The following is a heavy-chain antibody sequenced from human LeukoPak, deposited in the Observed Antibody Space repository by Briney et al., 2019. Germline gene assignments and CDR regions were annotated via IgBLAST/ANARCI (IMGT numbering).Heavy chain of an antibody. CDR3: ARGIAAAGTVTDQGYYFDY. V-gene: IGHV3-30-3*01. CDR1: GFTFSGYA. Sequence: PGRSLRLSCAASGFTFSGYAMHWVRQAPGKGLEWVAVISYDGSNKYYADSVKGRFTISRDNSKNTLYLQMNSLRAEDTAVYYCARGIAAAGTVTDQGYYFDYWGQGTLVTVSS. J-gene: IGHJ4*02. CDR2: ISYDGSNK. D-gene: IGHD6-13*01.